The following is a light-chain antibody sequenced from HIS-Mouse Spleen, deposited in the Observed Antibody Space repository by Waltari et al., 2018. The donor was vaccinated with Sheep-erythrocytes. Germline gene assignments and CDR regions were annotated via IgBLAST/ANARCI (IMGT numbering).Light chain of an antibody. CDR1: NIASKT. CDR3: QVWDSSTVV. J-gene: IGLJ2*01. V-gene: IGLV3-9*01. CDR2: RDS. Sequence: SYELTQPLSVSVALGQTARITCGGNNIASKTVHWYQQKPGQAPVLVIYRDSNRPSGIPERFSGSNSGNTATLTISRAQAGDEADYYCQVWDSSTVVFGGGTKLTVL.